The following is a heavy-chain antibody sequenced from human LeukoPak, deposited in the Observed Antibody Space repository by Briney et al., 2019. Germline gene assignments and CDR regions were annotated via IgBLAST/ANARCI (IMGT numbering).Heavy chain of an antibody. V-gene: IGHV4-59*08. CDR2: IYYSGST. J-gene: IGHJ4*02. D-gene: IGHD6-19*01. CDR1: GGSISSYY. CDR3: AVHSSGWSLGWDY. Sequence: SETLSLTCTVSGGSISSYYLSWIRQPPGKGLEWIGYIYYSGSTNYNPSLKSRVTISVDTSKNQFSLKLSSVTAADTAVYYCAVHSSGWSLGWDYWGQGTLVTVSS.